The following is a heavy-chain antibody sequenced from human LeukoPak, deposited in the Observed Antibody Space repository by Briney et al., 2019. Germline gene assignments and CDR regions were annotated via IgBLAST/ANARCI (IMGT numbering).Heavy chain of an antibody. Sequence: GESLKISCKGSGYSFTTYWIAWVRQMPGKGLEWMGIIYPGDSDTRYSPSFQGQVTTSADKSISTAYLQWSSLKASDTAMYYCARHHIAIFGVVINYGMDVWGQGTTVTVSS. CDR3: ARHHIAIFGVVINYGMDV. D-gene: IGHD3-3*01. CDR1: GYSFTTYW. J-gene: IGHJ6*02. V-gene: IGHV5-51*01. CDR2: IYPGDSDT.